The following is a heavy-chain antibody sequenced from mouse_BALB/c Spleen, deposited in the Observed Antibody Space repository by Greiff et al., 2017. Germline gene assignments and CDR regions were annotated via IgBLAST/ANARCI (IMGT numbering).Heavy chain of an antibody. V-gene: IGHV1S81*02. CDR3: ARKTGADYFDY. CDR2: INPSNGRT. J-gene: IGHJ2*01. CDR1: GYTFTSYW. D-gene: IGHD4-1*01. Sequence: VQLQQPGAELVKPGASVKLSCKASGYTFTSYWMHWVKQRPGQGLEWIGEINPSNGRTNYNEKFKSKATLTVDKSSSTAYMQLSSLTSEDSAVYYCARKTGADYFDYWGQGTTLTVSS.